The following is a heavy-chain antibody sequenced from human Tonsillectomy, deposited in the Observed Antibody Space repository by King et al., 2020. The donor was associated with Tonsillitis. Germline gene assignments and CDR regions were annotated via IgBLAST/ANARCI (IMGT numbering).Heavy chain of an antibody. CDR3: AREDYGEHYFDY. CDR2: MSYDGSNE. Sequence: VQLVESGGGVVQSGRSLGLSCAASGFTFSNYAMHWVRQAPGKGLEWVAVMSYDGSNEYYADSVKGRFTISRDNSKNTLYLQMNSLRTEDTAVYYCAREDYGEHYFDYWGQGTLVTVSS. J-gene: IGHJ4*02. CDR1: GFTFSNYA. D-gene: IGHD4-17*01. V-gene: IGHV3-30-3*01.